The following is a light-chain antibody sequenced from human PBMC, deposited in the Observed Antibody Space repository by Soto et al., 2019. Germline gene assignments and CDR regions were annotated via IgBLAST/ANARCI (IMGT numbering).Light chain of an antibody. Sequence: IVLAHSPGSLSFSPGEIAALSFRASQSVISTYLAWYQQKPGQAPRLLIYGASTRATGIPARFSGSGSGTESTLTISSLQSEDFAVYYCQQYNFWPLTFGGGTKVDIK. CDR3: QQYNFWPLT. J-gene: IGKJ4*01. V-gene: IGKV3-15*01. CDR2: GAS. CDR1: QSVISTY.